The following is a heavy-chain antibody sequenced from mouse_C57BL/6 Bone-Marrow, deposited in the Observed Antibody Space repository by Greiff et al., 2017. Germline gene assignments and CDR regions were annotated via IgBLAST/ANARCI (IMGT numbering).Heavy chain of an antibody. J-gene: IGHJ3*01. V-gene: IGHV1-4*01. Sequence: QVQLQQSGAELARPGASVKMSCKASGYTFPSYTMHWVKQRPGQGLEWIGYINPSSGYTKSNQKFKAKATLTADKSSCTADMHLSSLTSEDSAGEYCARGGDYDYDGGDWGQGTLVTVSA. CDR2: INPSSGYT. CDR3: ARGGDYDYDGGD. D-gene: IGHD2-4*01. CDR1: GYTFPSYT.